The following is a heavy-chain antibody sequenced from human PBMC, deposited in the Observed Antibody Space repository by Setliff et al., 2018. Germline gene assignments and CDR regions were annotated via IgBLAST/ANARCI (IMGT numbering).Heavy chain of an antibody. V-gene: IGHV1-46*01. D-gene: IGHD2-21*01. J-gene: IGHJ4*02. CDR1: GYAFTGYY. CDR3: ARDAVSNFDRGDSPAY. CDR2: VNPRTGST. Sequence: ASVKVSCKASGYAFTGYYIHWVRHAPGQGFEWMGSVNPRTGSTAYAARFQGRITMARDTSATTVYMTLGSLRSDDTAVYFCARDAVSNFDRGDSPAYWGRGTLVTVSS.